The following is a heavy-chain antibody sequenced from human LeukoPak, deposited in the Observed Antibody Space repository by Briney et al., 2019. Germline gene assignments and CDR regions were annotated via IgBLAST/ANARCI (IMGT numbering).Heavy chain of an antibody. D-gene: IGHD1-1*01. Sequence: ASVTVSCMTSGYTFTNYGIRWVGQAPAQGLDWMGWISAYSGNTNYAQKFRGRVAMTTDTSTSTVYVDLRSLRSDDTAVYYCARDIATVQHQDWGQGTLVTVSS. V-gene: IGHV1-18*01. CDR2: ISAYSGNT. J-gene: IGHJ4*02. CDR1: GYTFTNYG. CDR3: ARDIATVQHQD.